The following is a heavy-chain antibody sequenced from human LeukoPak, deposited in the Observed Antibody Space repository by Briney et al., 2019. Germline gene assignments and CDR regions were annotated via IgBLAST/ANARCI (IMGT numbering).Heavy chain of an antibody. D-gene: IGHD3-10*01. CDR3: ARGGRGVIHYYFDY. V-gene: IGHV4-59*01. Sequence: SETLSLTCTVSGGSISSYYWSWIRQPPGKGLEWIGYIYYSGSTNYNPSLKSRVTISVDTSKNQFSLKLSSVTAADTAVYYCARGGRGVIHYYFDYWGQGTLVTVSS. J-gene: IGHJ4*02. CDR2: IYYSGST. CDR1: GGSISSYY.